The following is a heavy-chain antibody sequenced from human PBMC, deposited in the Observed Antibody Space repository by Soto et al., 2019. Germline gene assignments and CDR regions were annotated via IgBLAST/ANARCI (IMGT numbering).Heavy chain of an antibody. CDR3: ARIPYDNSGTIFDY. J-gene: IGHJ4*02. V-gene: IGHV3-53*01. D-gene: IGHD3-22*01. CDR1: GITVSSYY. CDR2: IYAGTIT. Sequence: GGSLRLCCAVSGITVSSYYMIWVRQAAGKGLEWVSVIYAGTITYYADSVKGRFTIYRDNSKNTLNLEMNSLRVEDTAVYYCARIPYDNSGTIFDYWGQGTLVTVSS.